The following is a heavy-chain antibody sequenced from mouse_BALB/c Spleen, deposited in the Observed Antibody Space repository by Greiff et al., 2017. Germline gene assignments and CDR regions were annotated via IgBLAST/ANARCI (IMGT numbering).Heavy chain of an antibody. D-gene: IGHD2-4*01. CDR3: ARCLYDYDVSYFDY. V-gene: IGHV1-74*01. CDR2: IHPSDSET. J-gene: IGHJ2*01. CDR1: GYTFTSSW. Sequence: QVQLQQSGSVLVRPGASVKLSCKASGYTFTSSWMHWVKQRPGQGLEWIGMIHPSDSETRLNQKFKDKATLTVDKSSSTAYMQLSSPTSEDSAVYYCARCLYDYDVSYFDYWGQGTTLTVSS.